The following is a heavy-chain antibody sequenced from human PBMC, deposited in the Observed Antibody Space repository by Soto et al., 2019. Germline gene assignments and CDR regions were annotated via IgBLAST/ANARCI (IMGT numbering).Heavy chain of an antibody. CDR2: IYYSGST. D-gene: IGHD3-22*01. CDR3: ARVVRLSYYYDSSGYPNWFDP. V-gene: IGHV4-59*01. Sequence: PSETLSLTCTVSGGSISSYYWSWIRQPPGKGLEWIGYIYYSGSTNYNPSLKSRVTISVDTSKNQFSLKLSSVTAADTAVYYCARVVRLSYYYDSSGYPNWFDPWGQGTLVTVSS. CDR1: GGSISSYY. J-gene: IGHJ5*02.